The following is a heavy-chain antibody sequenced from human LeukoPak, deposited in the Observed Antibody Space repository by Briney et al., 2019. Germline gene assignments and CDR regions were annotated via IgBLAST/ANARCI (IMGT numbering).Heavy chain of an antibody. Sequence: GESLKISCKGSGYSFTSYWIGWVRQMPGKGLEWMGIIYSGDSDTRYSPSFQGQVTISADKSISTAYLQWSSLKASDTAMYYCARHHAYEMVRGIWFDPWGQGTLVTVSS. D-gene: IGHD3-10*01. CDR1: GYSFTSYW. CDR2: IYSGDSDT. V-gene: IGHV5-51*01. CDR3: ARHHAYEMVRGIWFDP. J-gene: IGHJ5*02.